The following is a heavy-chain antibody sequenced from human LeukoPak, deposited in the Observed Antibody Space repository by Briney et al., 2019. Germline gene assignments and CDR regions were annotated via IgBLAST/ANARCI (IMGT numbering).Heavy chain of an antibody. CDR3: EIPAGRLAWLWEYFHH. D-gene: IGHD3-9*01. CDR2: ISYDGSNK. V-gene: IGHV3-30*04. J-gene: IGHJ1*01. Sequence: TGGSLRLSCAASGFTFSSYAMHGVRQAPGKGLEWVAVISYDGSNKYYAYSVRGLFPISRHNSNNTMYLQMNRLRAPDTAVSSCEIPAGRLAWLWEYFHHWGQGTLVTVSS. CDR1: GFTFSSYA.